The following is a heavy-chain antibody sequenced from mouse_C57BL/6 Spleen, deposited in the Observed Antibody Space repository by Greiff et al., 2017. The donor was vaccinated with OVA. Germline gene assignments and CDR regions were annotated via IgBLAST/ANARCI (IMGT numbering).Heavy chain of an antibody. Sequence: VQLKESGGGLVQPGGSLKLSCAASGFTFSDYYMYWVRQTPEKRLEWVAYISNGGGSTYYPDTVKGRFTISRDNAKNTLYLQMSRLKSEDTAMYYCARHGELGSYFDYWGQGTTLTVSS. J-gene: IGHJ2*01. CDR1: GFTFSDYY. D-gene: IGHD4-1*01. CDR3: ARHGELGSYFDY. CDR2: ISNGGGST. V-gene: IGHV5-12*01.